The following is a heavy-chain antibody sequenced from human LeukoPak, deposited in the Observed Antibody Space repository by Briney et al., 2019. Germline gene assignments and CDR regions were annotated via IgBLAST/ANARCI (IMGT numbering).Heavy chain of an antibody. V-gene: IGHV3-53*01. J-gene: IGHJ4*02. Sequence: PGGSLRLSCAASGFSISNYNMNWVRQAPGKGLEWVSVLYSDGNTKYADSVQGRLTISRDNSKNTLYLEMNGLSPDDTAVYYCARGVEPLAANTLAYWGQGTLVTVSS. D-gene: IGHD1-14*01. CDR2: LYSDGNT. CDR1: GFSISNYN. CDR3: ARGVEPLAANTLAY.